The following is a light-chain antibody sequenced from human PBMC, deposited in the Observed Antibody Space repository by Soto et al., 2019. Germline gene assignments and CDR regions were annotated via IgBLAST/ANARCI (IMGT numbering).Light chain of an antibody. CDR2: SAS. Sequence: DIQMTHSPSSVSASVLYIVTITFRSSQGIISWLALYQQKPGAAPKLLIYSASSLESGVPSRFSGSGSVTEFTLTISSLQPDDFATYYCKQYSSYWKFGQGTKVDIK. CDR3: KQYSSYWK. V-gene: IGKV1D-16*01. J-gene: IGKJ1*01. CDR1: QGIISW.